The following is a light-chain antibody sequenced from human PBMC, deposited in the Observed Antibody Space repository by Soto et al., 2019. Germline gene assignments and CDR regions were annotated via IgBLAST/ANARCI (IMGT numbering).Light chain of an antibody. CDR1: QSISSY. Sequence: DIQMTQSPSSLSASVGDRVTITCRASQSISSYLNWYQQKPGKAPKLLIYAASSLQSGVPSRFSASRSGTDFTLTISRLQPEDFATYYCQQSYSTPPTFGGGTKVEIK. V-gene: IGKV1-39*01. J-gene: IGKJ4*01. CDR3: QQSYSTPPT. CDR2: AAS.